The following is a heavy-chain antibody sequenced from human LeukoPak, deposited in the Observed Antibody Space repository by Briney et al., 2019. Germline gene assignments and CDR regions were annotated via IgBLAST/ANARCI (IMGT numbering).Heavy chain of an antibody. CDR3: ARDLAVSDY. V-gene: IGHV3-23*01. CDR2: ISGSGGGT. CDR1: GFTFTNSG. Sequence: TGGSLRLSCAASGFTFTNSGMSWVRQAPGKGLEWVSTISGSGGGTYYADSVKGRFTISRDNAKNSLYLQMNSLRDEDTAMYYCARDLAVSDYWGQGTLVTVSS. J-gene: IGHJ4*02.